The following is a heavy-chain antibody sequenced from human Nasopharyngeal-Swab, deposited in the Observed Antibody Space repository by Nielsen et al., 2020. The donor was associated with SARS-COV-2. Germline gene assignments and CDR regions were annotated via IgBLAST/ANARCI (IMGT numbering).Heavy chain of an antibody. V-gene: IGHV3-30-3*01. J-gene: IGHJ2*01. CDR2: ISYDGSNK. D-gene: IGHD5-18*01. CDR3: ARDLRFEDTAMAGYFDL. CDR1: GFTSSSYA. Sequence: GESLKISCAASGFTSSSYAMHWVRQAPGKGLEWVAVISYDGSNKYYADSVKGRFTISRDNSKNTLYLQMNSLRAEDTAVYYCARDLRFEDTAMAGYFDLWGRGTLVTVSS.